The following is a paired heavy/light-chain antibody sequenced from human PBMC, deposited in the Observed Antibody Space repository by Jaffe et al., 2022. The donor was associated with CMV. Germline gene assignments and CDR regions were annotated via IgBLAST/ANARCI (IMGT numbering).Light chain of an antibody. CDR1: QDVGDY. V-gene: IGKV1-33*01. CDR2: DAS. J-gene: IGKJ3*01. Sequence: DIQMTQSPSSLSASVGDRVTITCQASQDVGDYLNWYQQKPGKAPKLLIYDASTLETGVPSRFSGSGSGTDFTFTISSLQPEDIATYYCQQYDNLLLGFTFGPGTKVDIK. CDR3: QQYDNLLLGFT.
Heavy chain of an antibody. D-gene: IGHD3-10*02. CDR3: TRVFGTYYYEIVGGEYFNH. CDR2: IRSKAFGGTT. Sequence: EVQLVESGGGLVKPGRSLRLSCTASGFSFGDYAMSWIRQAPGKGLEWVGFIRSKAFGGTTEYAASLKGRFSISRDDSKSIAYLQMNRLKTEDTAVYYCTRVFGTYYYEIVGGEYFNHWGPGTLVTVSS. CDR1: GFSFGDYA. J-gene: IGHJ1*01. V-gene: IGHV3-49*05.